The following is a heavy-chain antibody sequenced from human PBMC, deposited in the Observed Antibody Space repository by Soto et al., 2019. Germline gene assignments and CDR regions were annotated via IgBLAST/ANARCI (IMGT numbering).Heavy chain of an antibody. Sequence: QVQLVESGGGVVQPGRSLRLSCAASGFTFSSYAMHWVRQAPGKGREWVAVISYDGSNKYYADSVKGRFTISRDNSKNTLYLQMNSLRAEDTAVYYCARDRVGYSSSWYYYGMDVWGQGTTVTVSS. CDR2: ISYDGSNK. J-gene: IGHJ6*02. CDR1: GFTFSSYA. D-gene: IGHD6-13*01. V-gene: IGHV3-30-3*01. CDR3: ARDRVGYSSSWYYYGMDV.